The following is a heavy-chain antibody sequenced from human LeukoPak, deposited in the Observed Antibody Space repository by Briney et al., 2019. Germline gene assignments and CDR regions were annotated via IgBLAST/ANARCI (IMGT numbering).Heavy chain of an antibody. V-gene: IGHV3-15*01. Sequence: GGSLRLSCAASGFTFSSASMNWVRQAPGKGLEWVGRIKSKTDGGTTDDAAPVTGRFTISRDDSKNTLYLQMNSLKSEDTAVYYCTTRVGYCGGGSCDYWGQGTLVTVSS. D-gene: IGHD2-15*01. CDR2: IKSKTDGGTT. J-gene: IGHJ4*02. CDR3: TTRVGYCGGGSCDY. CDR1: GFTFSSAS.